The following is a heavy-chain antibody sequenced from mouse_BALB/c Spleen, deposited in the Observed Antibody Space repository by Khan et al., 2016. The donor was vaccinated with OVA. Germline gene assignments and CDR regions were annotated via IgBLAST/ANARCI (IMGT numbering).Heavy chain of an antibody. J-gene: IGHJ3*01. Sequence: EVELVESGGDVVKPGGSLKLSCAASGFTFSTYGMSWVRQTPDKRLEWVATVSTGGHYTYYPDTVKGRFTISRDNAKNTLYLQMSSLKSEDTAMFYCARLAYYYDSEGFAYWGQGTQVTVSA. V-gene: IGHV5-6*01. CDR1: GFTFSTYG. D-gene: IGHD1-1*01. CDR2: VSTGGHYT. CDR3: ARLAYYYDSEGFAY.